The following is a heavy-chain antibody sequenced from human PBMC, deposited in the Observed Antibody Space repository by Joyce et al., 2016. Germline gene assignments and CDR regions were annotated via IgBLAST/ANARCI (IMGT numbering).Heavy chain of an antibody. D-gene: IGHD1-14*01. CDR1: GFTFSGRS. CDR2: ISYDGKNT. J-gene: IGHJ4*02. CDR3: ARDGPKTTWDPGYYFDF. V-gene: IGHV3-30*04. Sequence: QVKLVESGGGVVPPGRSVRLSCAASGFTFSGRSMHWVRQAPGKGLDWVAIISYDGKNTYYGDSMKGRFTISRDNSKNTVYLQVDSLRTEDTAVYYCARDGPKTTWDPGYYFDFWGQGTLVTVSS.